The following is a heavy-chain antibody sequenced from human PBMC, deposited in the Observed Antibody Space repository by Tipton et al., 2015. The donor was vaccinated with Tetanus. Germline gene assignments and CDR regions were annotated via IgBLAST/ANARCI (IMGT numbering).Heavy chain of an antibody. CDR3: ASRVVRGVNDAFDI. J-gene: IGHJ3*02. CDR2: ISSSSSTI. CDR1: GFTFSSYS. V-gene: IGHV3-48*02. D-gene: IGHD3-10*01. Sequence: SLRLSCAASGFTFSSYSMNWVRQAPGKGLEWVSYISSSSSTIYYADSVKGRFTVSRDNAKNSLYLQMNSLRDEDTAVYYCASRVVRGVNDAFDIWGQGTMVTVSS.